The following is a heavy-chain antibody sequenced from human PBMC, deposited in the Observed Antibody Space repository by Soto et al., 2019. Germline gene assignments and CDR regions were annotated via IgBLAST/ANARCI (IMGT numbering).Heavy chain of an antibody. Sequence: LSLTCTVSGGSISSYYWSWIRQPPGKGLEWVSYISSSSRYTNYADSVKGRFTISRDNAKNSLYLQMNSLRAEDTAVYYCATNEYSIGGWFDPWGQGTLVTVSS. CDR2: ISSSSRYT. CDR3: ATNEYSIGGWFDP. V-gene: IGHV3-11*06. J-gene: IGHJ5*02. CDR1: GGSISSYY. D-gene: IGHD6-25*01.